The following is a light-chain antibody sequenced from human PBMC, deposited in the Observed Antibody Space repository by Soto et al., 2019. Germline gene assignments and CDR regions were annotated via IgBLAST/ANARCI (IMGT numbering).Light chain of an antibody. CDR2: DAS. J-gene: IGKJ5*01. CDR3: QQLNSYPIT. CDR1: QSVSSY. Sequence: EIVLTQSPGTLSLSPGEMATLSCRAIQSVSSYLAWYQQKPGQAPRLLIYDASTRATGIPGRFSGSGSGTEFTLTISSLQSEDFATYYCQQLNSYPITFGQGTRLETK. V-gene: IGKV3-15*01.